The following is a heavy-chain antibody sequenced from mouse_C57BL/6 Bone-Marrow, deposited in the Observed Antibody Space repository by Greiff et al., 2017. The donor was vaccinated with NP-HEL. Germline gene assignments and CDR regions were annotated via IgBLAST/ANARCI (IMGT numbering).Heavy chain of an antibody. CDR1: GFNIKDDY. Sequence: VHVKQSGAELVRPGASVKLSCTASGFNIKDDYMHWVKQRPEQGLEWIGWIDPENGDTEYASKFQGKATITADTSSNTAYLQLSSLTSEDTAVYYCTTYSKRFAYWGQGTLVTVSA. CDR2: IDPENGDT. V-gene: IGHV14-4*01. D-gene: IGHD2-5*01. CDR3: TTYSKRFAY. J-gene: IGHJ3*01.